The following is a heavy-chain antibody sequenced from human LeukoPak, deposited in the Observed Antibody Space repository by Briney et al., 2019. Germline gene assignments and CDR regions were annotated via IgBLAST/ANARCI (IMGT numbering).Heavy chain of an antibody. CDR1: GYTFTSYD. CDR3: ARDWDYYDSSGYTFSY. V-gene: IGHV1-8*01. Sequence: ASVKVSCKASGYTFTSYDINWVRQATGQGLEWMGWMNPNSGNTGYAQKFQGRVTMTRSTSISTAYMELSSLRSEDTAVYYCARDWDYYDSSGYTFSYWGQETLVTVSS. D-gene: IGHD3-22*01. J-gene: IGHJ4*02. CDR2: MNPNSGNT.